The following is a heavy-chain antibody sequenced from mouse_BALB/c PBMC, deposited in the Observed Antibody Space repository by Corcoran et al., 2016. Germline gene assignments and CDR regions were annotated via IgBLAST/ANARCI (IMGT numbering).Heavy chain of an antibody. J-gene: IGHJ4*01. CDR3: AREPYAMDY. D-gene: IGHD6-1*01. CDR2: INTYTGEP. CDR1: GYLFTNYG. V-gene: IGHV9-3-1*01. Sequence: QIQLVQSGPELKKPGETVKISCKASGYLFTNYGMNWVNQAPGKGLKWMGWINTYTGEPTYADDFKGRFAFSLETSASTAYLQINNLKNEDTATYFCAREPYAMDYWGQGTSVTVSS.